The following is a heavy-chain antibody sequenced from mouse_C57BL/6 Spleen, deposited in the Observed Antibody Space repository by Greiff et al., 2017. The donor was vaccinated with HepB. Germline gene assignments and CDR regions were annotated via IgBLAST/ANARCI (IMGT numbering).Heavy chain of an antibody. CDR3: ARAHDGRAMDY. J-gene: IGHJ4*01. V-gene: IGHV1-18*01. CDR1: GYTFTDYN. D-gene: IGHD2-3*01. CDR2: INPNNGGT. Sequence: EVQLQQSGPELVKPGASVKIPCKASGYTFTDYNMDWVKQSHGKSLEWIGDINPNNGGTIYNQKFKGKATLTVDKSSSTAYMELRSLTSEDTAVYYCARAHDGRAMDYWGQGPSVTVSS.